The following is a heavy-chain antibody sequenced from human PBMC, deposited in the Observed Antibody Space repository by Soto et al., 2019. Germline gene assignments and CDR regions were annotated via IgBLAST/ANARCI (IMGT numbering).Heavy chain of an antibody. D-gene: IGHD6-13*01. CDR2: ISYDGSNK. V-gene: IGHV3-30*18. Sequence: QVQLVEAGGGVVQPGRSLRLSCAASGFTFSSYGMHWVRQAPGKGLEWVAVISYDGSNKYYADSVKGRFTISRDNSKNTLYLQMHSLRAEDTAVYYCANGDSSSWYEFDYWGQGTLVTVSS. CDR3: ANGDSSSWYEFDY. J-gene: IGHJ4*02. CDR1: GFTFSSYG.